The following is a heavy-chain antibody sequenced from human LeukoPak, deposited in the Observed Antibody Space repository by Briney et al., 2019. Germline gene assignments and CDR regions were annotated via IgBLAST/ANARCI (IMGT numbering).Heavy chain of an antibody. D-gene: IGHD3-3*01. CDR1: GLTFSDYY. CDR3: ARGRGLWSGRTYYYYGMDV. V-gene: IGHV3-11*01. Sequence: GGSLRLSCAASGLTFSDYYMSWIRQAPGKGLEWVPYISSSGSTIYYADSVKGRFTISRDNAKNSLYLQMNSLRAEGTAVYYCARGRGLWSGRTYYYYGMDVWGQGTTVTVSS. J-gene: IGHJ6*02. CDR2: ISSSGSTI.